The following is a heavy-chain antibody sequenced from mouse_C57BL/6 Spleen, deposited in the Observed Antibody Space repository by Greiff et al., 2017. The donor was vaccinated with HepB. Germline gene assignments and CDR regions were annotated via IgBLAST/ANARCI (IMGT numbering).Heavy chain of an antibody. CDR2: IDPENGDT. D-gene: IGHD1-1*01. CDR3: TTSPYYYGSSYLDY. V-gene: IGHV14-4*01. Sequence: VQLQQSGAELVRPGASVKLSCTASGFNIKDDYMHWVKQRPEQGLEWIGWIDPENGDTEYASKFQGKATITADTSSNTAYLQLSSLTSEDTAVYYCTTSPYYYGSSYLDYWGQGTTLTVSS. CDR1: GFNIKDDY. J-gene: IGHJ2*01.